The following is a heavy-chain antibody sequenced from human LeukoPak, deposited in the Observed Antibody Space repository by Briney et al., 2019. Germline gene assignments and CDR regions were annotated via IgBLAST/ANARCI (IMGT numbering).Heavy chain of an antibody. J-gene: IGHJ4*02. D-gene: IGHD2-15*01. V-gene: IGHV3-7*04. CDR1: GFTFSTYW. CDR2: IQQDGNEK. CDR3: VRGDKFSGDY. Sequence: GGSLRLSCAASGFTFSTYWMSWVRQAPGKGLEWVANIQQDGNEKYYVDSVKGRFTISRDNAKNSLYLQMNSLRAEDTAVYYCVRGDKFSGDYWGQGTLVTVSS.